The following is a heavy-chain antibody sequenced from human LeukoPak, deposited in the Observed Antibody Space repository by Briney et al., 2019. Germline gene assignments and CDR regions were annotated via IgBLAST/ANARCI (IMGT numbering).Heavy chain of an antibody. Sequence: GGSLRLPCAVSGFTFSDYYMTWIRQAPGKGLEWVSYISTSSRYINYADSVKGRFTISRDNAKNSLYLQMNSLRAEDTAVYYCAAGAAAGTGVYWGQGTLVTVSS. CDR2: ISTSSRYI. CDR3: AAGAAAGTGVY. D-gene: IGHD6-13*01. J-gene: IGHJ4*02. V-gene: IGHV3-11*03. CDR1: GFTFSDYY.